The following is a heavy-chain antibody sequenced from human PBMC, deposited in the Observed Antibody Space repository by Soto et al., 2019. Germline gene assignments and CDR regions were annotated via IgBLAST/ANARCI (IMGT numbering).Heavy chain of an antibody. J-gene: IGHJ4*02. CDR1: GYXXXXXX. V-gene: IGHV1-3*01. CDR3: XXXXXXXXXXXXXX. Sequence: QVHLVQSGAEVKKPGASVKVSCKASGYXXXXXXXXXXXXXXGXSLEWMGWINDGNGNTEYAQKLQGRVIITRDTSASTAYMELXXXXXXXXXXXXXXXXXXXXXXXXXXXWGQGTLVTVSS. CDR2: INDGNGNT.